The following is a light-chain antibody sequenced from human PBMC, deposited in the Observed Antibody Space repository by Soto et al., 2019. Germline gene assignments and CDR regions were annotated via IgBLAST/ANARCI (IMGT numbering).Light chain of an antibody. CDR1: QNINSY. J-gene: IGKJ1*01. CDR3: QQNKDWPGT. V-gene: IGKV1-39*01. CDR2: AAS. Sequence: DIQMTQSPSSLSASVGDRVTITCRARQNINSYLNWYQQKPGKAPKLLIYAASSLQSGVPSRFSGSGSGTEFTLTISSLQSEDFGVYYCQQNKDWPGTFGQGTKVDI.